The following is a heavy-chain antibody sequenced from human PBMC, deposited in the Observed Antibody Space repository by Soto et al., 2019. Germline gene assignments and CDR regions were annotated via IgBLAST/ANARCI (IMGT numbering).Heavy chain of an antibody. J-gene: IGHJ4*02. D-gene: IGHD3-3*01. V-gene: IGHV1-24*01. CDR3: ATVRRGLRFLEWSEPIYFDY. CDR1: GYTLTELS. CDR2: FDPEDGET. Sequence: ASVKVSCKVSGYTLTELSMHWVRQAPGKGLEWMGGFDPEDGETIYAQKFQGRVTMTEDTSTDTAYMELSSLRSEDTAVYYCATVRRGLRFLEWSEPIYFDYRGQGTLVTVSS.